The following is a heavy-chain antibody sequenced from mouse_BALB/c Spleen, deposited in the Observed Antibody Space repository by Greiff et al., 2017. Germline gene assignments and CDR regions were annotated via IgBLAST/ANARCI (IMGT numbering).Heavy chain of an antibody. CDR3: ARQEDGNWFAY. V-gene: IGHV5-6*01. J-gene: IGHJ3*01. Sequence: EVQGVESGGDLVKPGGSLKLSCAASGFTFSSYGMSWVRQTPDKRLEWVATISSGGSYTYYPDSVKGRFIISRDNAKNTLYLQMSSLKSEDTAMYYCARQEDGNWFAYWGQGTLVTVSA. CDR1: GFTFSSYG. CDR2: ISSGGSYT.